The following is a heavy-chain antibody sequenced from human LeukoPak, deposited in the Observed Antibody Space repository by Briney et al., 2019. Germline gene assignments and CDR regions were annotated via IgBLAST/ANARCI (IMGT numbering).Heavy chain of an antibody. D-gene: IGHD2-2*01. CDR3: ARGGPVLPSTKWGLFDS. CDR1: SGSIGNYY. J-gene: IGHJ4*02. CDR2: IYLTEST. Sequence: SETLSLTCTVPSGSIGNYYWSWVRQPAGKGLEWIGRIYLTESTNYNPSLKSRVTMSLHTSENQFSLRLTSVTAADTAVYYCARGGPVLPSTKWGLFDSWGQGTLVTVSS. V-gene: IGHV4-4*07.